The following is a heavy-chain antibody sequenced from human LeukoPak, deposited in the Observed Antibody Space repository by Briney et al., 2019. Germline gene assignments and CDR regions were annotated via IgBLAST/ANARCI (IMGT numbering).Heavy chain of an antibody. CDR1: GFTFSSYA. D-gene: IGHD1-26*01. V-gene: IGHV3-64*01. Sequence: QPGGSLRLSCAASGFTFSSYAMHWVRQAPGKGLEYVSAISSNGGSTYYANSVKGRFTISRDNSKNTLYLQMGSLRAEDMAVYYCARGVGATLYYFDYWDQGTLVTVSS. CDR3: ARGVGATLYYFDY. J-gene: IGHJ4*02. CDR2: ISSNGGST.